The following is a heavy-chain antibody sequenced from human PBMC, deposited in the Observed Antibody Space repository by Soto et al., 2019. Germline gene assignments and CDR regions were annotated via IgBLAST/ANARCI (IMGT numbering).Heavy chain of an antibody. V-gene: IGHV3-23*01. Sequence: GSLSLSCAASGFTFSSYAMSWVRQAPGKGLEWVSAISGSGGSTYYADSVKGRFTISRDNSKNTLYLQMNSLRAEDTAVYYCAKVREIRRGSPHLCYWGQGTLVTVSS. D-gene: IGHD3-16*01. J-gene: IGHJ4*02. CDR3: AKVREIRRGSPHLCY. CDR2: ISGSGGST. CDR1: GFTFSSYA.